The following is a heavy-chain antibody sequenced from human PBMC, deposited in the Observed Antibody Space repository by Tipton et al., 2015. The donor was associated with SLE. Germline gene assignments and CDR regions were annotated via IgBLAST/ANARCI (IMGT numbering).Heavy chain of an antibody. D-gene: IGHD6-6*01. CDR3: AREGRGSSGFDY. CDR2: IYYSGST. Sequence: TLSLICTVSGGSISSYYWSWIRQPPGKGLEWIGYIYYSGSTNYNPSLKSRVTISVDTSKNQFSLKLRSVTAADTAVYYCAREGRGSSGFDYWGQGTLVTVSS. V-gene: IGHV4-59*01. CDR1: GGSISSYY. J-gene: IGHJ4*02.